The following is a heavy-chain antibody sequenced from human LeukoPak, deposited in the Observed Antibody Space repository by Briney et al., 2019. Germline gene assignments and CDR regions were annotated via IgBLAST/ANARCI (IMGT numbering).Heavy chain of an antibody. D-gene: IGHD6-13*01. V-gene: IGHV1-2*02. CDR3: ARPPAAADYYYYYGTDV. J-gene: IGHJ6*02. Sequence: ASVKVSCKASGYIFTGYYMHWVRQAPGQGLEWMGWINPNSGGTNYAQKFQGRVTMTRDTSISTAYMELSRLRSDDTAVYYCARPPAAADYYYYYGTDVWGQGTTVTVSS. CDR1: GYIFTGYY. CDR2: INPNSGGT.